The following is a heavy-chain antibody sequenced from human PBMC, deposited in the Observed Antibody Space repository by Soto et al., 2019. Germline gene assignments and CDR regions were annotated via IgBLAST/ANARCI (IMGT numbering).Heavy chain of an antibody. J-gene: IGHJ4*02. D-gene: IGHD3-10*01. V-gene: IGHV3-30*18. CDR3: AKVGHGWGKGLDY. CDR1: GFTFSTYG. CDR2: ISYDGSDK. Sequence: QVQLVESGGGVVQPGRSLRLSCAASGFTFSTYGMHWVRQAPGKGLEWLAAISYDGSDKYYADSVKGRFTISRDNSKKTLYLQMNSLRPEDTAVYYCAKVGHGWGKGLDYWGQGTLVTVAS.